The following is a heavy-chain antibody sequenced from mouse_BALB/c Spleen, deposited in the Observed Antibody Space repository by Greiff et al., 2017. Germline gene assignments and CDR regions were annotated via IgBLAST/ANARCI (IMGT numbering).Heavy chain of an antibody. Sequence: VQRVESGPELVKPGASVKMSCKASGYTFTDYVISWVKQRTGQGLEWIGEIYPGSGSTYYNEKFKGKATLTADKSSNTAYMQLSSLTSEDSAVYFCARSYGNYWFAYWGQGTLVTVSA. V-gene: IGHV1-77*01. CDR3: ARSYGNYWFAY. D-gene: IGHD2-1*01. CDR1: GYTFTDYV. CDR2: IYPGSGST. J-gene: IGHJ3*01.